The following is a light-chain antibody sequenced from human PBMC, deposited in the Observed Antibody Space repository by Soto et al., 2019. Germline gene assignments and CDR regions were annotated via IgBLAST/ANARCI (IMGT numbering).Light chain of an antibody. CDR2: EDN. V-gene: IGLV2-23*02. J-gene: IGLJ2*01. Sequence: QSALTQPAAVSGSPGQSITISCTGINSDVGSYKLVSWYQHHPGKAPKLMIYEDNKWPSGVSNRFSGSKSGNMAFLTISGLQAEDEADYYCCSYAGYSTFVVFGGGTKLTVL. CDR3: CSYAGYSTFVV. CDR1: NSDVGSYKL.